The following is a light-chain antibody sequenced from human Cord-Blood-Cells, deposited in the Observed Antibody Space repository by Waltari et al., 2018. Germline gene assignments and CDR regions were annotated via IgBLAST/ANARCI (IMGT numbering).Light chain of an antibody. CDR1: QNVSSSY. J-gene: IGKJ1*01. Sequence: EIVLTQSPGTLSLSPGERATLSCSASQNVSSSYLAWYQQKPGQAPRLLIYGASSRATGIPDRFSGSGSGTDFTLTISRLEPEDCAVYYCQQYGSSPRTFGQGTKVEIK. CDR2: GAS. V-gene: IGKV3-20*01. CDR3: QQYGSSPRT.